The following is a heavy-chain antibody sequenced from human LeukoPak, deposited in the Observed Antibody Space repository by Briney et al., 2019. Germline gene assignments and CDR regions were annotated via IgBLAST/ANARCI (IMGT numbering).Heavy chain of an antibody. J-gene: IGHJ4*02. CDR1: GGTFSSYA. V-gene: IGHV1-69*13. CDR2: IIPIFGTA. D-gene: IGHD1-1*01. CDR3: AKQRSWNDEIDY. Sequence: EASVKVSCKASGGTFSSYAISWVRQAPGQGLEWMGGIIPIFGTANYAQKFQGRVTITADESTSTAYMELSSLRSEDTAVYYCAKQRSWNDEIDYWGQGTLVTVSS.